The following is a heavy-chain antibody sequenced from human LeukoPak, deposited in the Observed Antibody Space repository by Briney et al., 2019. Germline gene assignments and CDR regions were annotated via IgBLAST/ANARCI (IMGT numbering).Heavy chain of an antibody. CDR1: GYTFTDYY. CDR2: ITPNSGAT. Sequence: GASVKVSCKASGYTFTDYYMHWVRQAPGQGLERMGWITPNSGATKYAQKFRGRVSMTRDTSINTAYMELSRLRSDDTAIYYCARVSRFYYDSSGDFDYWGQGTLVTVSS. CDR3: ARVSRFYYDSSGDFDY. V-gene: IGHV1-2*02. D-gene: IGHD3-22*01. J-gene: IGHJ4*02.